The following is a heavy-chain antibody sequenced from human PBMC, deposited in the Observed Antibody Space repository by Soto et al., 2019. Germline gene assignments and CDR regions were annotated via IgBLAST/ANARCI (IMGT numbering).Heavy chain of an antibody. CDR1: GYTFTTYA. CDR2: INAGNGNT. J-gene: IGHJ4*02. D-gene: IGHD3-10*02. V-gene: IGHV1-3*05. CDR3: ASGPIPMIGYYFDY. Sequence: QVQLVQSGAEEKKPGASVKVSCKASGYTFTTYAMHWVRQAPGQRLEWMGWINAGNGNTKYSQKFQGRVTITRDTSASTAYMELSSLRSEDTAVYYCASGPIPMIGYYFDYWGQGTLVTVSS.